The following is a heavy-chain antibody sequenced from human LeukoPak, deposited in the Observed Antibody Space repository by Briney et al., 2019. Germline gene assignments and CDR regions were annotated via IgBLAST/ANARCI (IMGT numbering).Heavy chain of an antibody. CDR2: ISGSGGST. CDR1: GFTFSSYA. CDR3: AKDDSYYGSGSYYRGDY. D-gene: IGHD3-10*01. J-gene: IGHJ4*02. V-gene: IGHV3-23*01. Sequence: GGSLRLSCAASGFTFSSYAMSWVRQAPGKGLEWVSAISGSGGSTYYADSVKGRFTISRDNSKNTLYLQMNSLRAEDTAVYYCAKDDSYYGSGSYYRGDYWGQGTLVTVSS.